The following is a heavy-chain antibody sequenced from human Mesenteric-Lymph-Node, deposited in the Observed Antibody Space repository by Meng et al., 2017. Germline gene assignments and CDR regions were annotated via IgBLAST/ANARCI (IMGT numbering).Heavy chain of an antibody. CDR1: GFTFDDYG. CDR3: ASGGSRVAGTMGFDY. J-gene: IGHJ4*02. V-gene: IGHV3-20*04. CDR2: INWNGGST. Sequence: GESLKISCAASGFTFDDYGMSWVRQAPGKGLEWVSSINWNGGSTKYADSVKGRFTISRDNAKNSLYLQMNSLRAEDTAVYYCASGGSRVAGTMGFDYWGQGTLVTVSS. D-gene: IGHD6-19*01.